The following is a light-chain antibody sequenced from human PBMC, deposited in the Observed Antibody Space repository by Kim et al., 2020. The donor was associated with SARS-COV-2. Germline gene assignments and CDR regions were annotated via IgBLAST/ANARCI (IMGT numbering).Light chain of an antibody. Sequence: ETVMTQSPAALSVSPGERATLSCRTSQNIGINLAWYQHKPGQAPRLLIYGASTRATGISDRFSGSGSGTDFTLTISSLQSEDLAVYYCQQYGDWRYVFGQGTKLEI. CDR2: GAS. J-gene: IGKJ2*01. CDR1: QNIGIN. V-gene: IGKV3-15*01. CDR3: QQYGDWRYV.